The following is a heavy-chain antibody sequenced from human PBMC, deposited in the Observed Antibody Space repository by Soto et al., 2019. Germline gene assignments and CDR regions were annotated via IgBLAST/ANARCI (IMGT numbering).Heavy chain of an antibody. CDR1: GFTFSSYA. Sequence: QVQLVESGGGVVQPGRSLRLSCAASGFTFSSYAMHWVRQAPGKGLEWVAVISYDGSNKYYADSVKGRVTISRDNSKNRLYLQMNSLRAEDTAVYYCARDPLWGTAMVLWYFDLWGRGTLVTVSS. D-gene: IGHD5-18*01. CDR3: ARDPLWGTAMVLWYFDL. CDR2: ISYDGSNK. J-gene: IGHJ2*01. V-gene: IGHV3-30-3*01.